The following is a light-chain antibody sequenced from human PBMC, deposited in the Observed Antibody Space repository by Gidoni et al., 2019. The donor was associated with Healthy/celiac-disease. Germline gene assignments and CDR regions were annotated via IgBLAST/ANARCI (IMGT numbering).Light chain of an antibody. Sequence: IVLTQSPGTLSLSPGERATLSCRASQRVSSSYLAGYQQKPGQAPRLLIYGASSRATGIPDRFSGSGSGTDFTLTISRLEPEDFAVYYCQQYGSSGYTFGQGTKLEIK. CDR1: QRVSSSY. J-gene: IGKJ2*01. V-gene: IGKV3-20*01. CDR2: GAS. CDR3: QQYGSSGYT.